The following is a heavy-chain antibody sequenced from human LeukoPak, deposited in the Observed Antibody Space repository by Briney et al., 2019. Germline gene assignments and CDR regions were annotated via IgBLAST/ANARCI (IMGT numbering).Heavy chain of an antibody. V-gene: IGHV3-9*01. J-gene: IGHJ6*03. Sequence: SLRLSCAASGFTFDDYAMHWVRQAPGKGLEWVSGISWNSGSIGYADSVKGRFTISRDNAKNSLYLQMNSLRAEDTALYYCAKSRACGYMDVWGKGTTVTISS. CDR3: AKSRACGYMDV. CDR1: GFTFDDYA. CDR2: ISWNSGSI.